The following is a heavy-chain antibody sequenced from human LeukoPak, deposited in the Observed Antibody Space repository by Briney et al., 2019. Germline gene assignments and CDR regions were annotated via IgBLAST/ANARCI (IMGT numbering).Heavy chain of an antibody. CDR2: ISGRGRST. D-gene: IGHD6-19*01. V-gene: IGHV3-23*01. Sequence: PGGSLRLSCAASGFTFNDYAMNWVRQAPGKGLEWVSSISGRGRSTYYADSVKGRFTLSRDNSKNTLYLQMNSLRAEDTAVYYCAREDSSGWYPIYYYYYYMDVWGKGTTVTVSS. CDR3: AREDSSGWYPIYYYYYYMDV. J-gene: IGHJ6*03. CDR1: GFTFNDYA.